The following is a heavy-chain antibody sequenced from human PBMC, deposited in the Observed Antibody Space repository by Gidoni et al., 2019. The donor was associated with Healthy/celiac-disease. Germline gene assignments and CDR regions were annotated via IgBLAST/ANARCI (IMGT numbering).Heavy chain of an antibody. V-gene: IGHV3-33*01. CDR2: IWYDGSNK. D-gene: IGHD4-17*01. Sequence: QVQLVESGGGVVQPGRSLRLSCPASGFTFSSYGMHWVRQAPGKGLEWVAVIWYDGSNKYYADSVKGRFTISRDNSKNTLYLQMNSLRAEDTAVYYCAREDYGDFYGAFDIWGQGTMVTVSS. CDR3: AREDYGDFYGAFDI. J-gene: IGHJ3*02. CDR1: GFTFSSYG.